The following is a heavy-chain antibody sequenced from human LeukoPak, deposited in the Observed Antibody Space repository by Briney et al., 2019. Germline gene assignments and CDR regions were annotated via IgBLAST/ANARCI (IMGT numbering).Heavy chain of an antibody. Sequence: SETLSLTCTVSGGSISSYYWSWIRQPAGKGLEWIGRIYTSGSTNYNPSLKSRVTMSVDTSKNQFSLKLSSVTAADTAVYYCAREGPISIAADTPFDYWGQGTQVTVSS. CDR2: IYTSGST. CDR1: GGSISSYY. J-gene: IGHJ4*02. V-gene: IGHV4-4*07. CDR3: AREGPISIAADTPFDY. D-gene: IGHD6-13*01.